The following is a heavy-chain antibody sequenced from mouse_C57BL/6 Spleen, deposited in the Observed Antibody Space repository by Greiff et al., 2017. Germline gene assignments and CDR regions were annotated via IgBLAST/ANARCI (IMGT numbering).Heavy chain of an antibody. J-gene: IGHJ2*01. CDR2: IYPGDGDT. Sequence: QVQLQQSGAELVKPGASVKISCKASGYAFSSYWMNWVKQRPGKGLEWIGQIYPGDGDTNYNGKFKGKATLTADKSSSTAYLQLSSLTSEDYAVYFYGGGYYYGSSYPGYWGQGTTLTVSS. CDR3: GGGYYYGSSYPGY. CDR1: GYAFSSYW. D-gene: IGHD1-1*01. V-gene: IGHV1-80*01.